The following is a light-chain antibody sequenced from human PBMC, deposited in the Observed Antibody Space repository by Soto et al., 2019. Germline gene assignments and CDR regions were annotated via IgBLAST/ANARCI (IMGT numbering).Light chain of an antibody. CDR3: QQSANWPPLT. CDR1: QYVGSN. Sequence: EIVMTQSPATLSVSPGERATLSCSASQYVGSNLAWYQQKPGQAPRLLIYGASTRAIGIPARFSGSGSGTEFTLTISSLQSEDLAVSYCQQSANWPPLTFGGGTRVEIK. J-gene: IGKJ4*01. CDR2: GAS. V-gene: IGKV3-15*01.